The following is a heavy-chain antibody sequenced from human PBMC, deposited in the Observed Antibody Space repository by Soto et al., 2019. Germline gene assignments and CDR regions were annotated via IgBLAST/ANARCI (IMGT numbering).Heavy chain of an antibody. J-gene: IGHJ5*02. Sequence: QVQLVQSGAEVRKPGSSVKVSCKISGGTFTNYVIIWLRQSPGQGLEWMGGLIPIFGAANLAQKFQGRVTITADESTSTVNMELSSLTSEDTAVYYCARGRSSPNFDPWGQGTLVTVSS. CDR3: ARGRSSPNFDP. D-gene: IGHD6-6*01. V-gene: IGHV1-69*01. CDR2: LIPIFGAA. CDR1: GGTFTNYV.